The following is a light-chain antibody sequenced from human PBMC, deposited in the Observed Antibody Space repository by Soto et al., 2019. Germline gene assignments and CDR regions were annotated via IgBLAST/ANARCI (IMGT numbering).Light chain of an antibody. Sequence: QSALTQPPSASGSPGQSVTISCTGTNSDAGGSTYVSWYQQHPGKAPKLVIYEVIKRPSGVPDRFSGSRSGNTASLTVSGLQAEDEADYYCRSNVGGPHIKIFGGGTKLTVL. CDR3: RSNVGGPHIKI. CDR2: EVI. J-gene: IGLJ2*01. V-gene: IGLV2-8*01. CDR1: NSDAGGSTY.